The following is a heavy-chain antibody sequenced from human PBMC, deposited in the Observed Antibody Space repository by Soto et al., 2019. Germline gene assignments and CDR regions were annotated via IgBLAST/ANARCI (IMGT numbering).Heavy chain of an antibody. J-gene: IGHJ4*02. Sequence: QVQLVESGGGVVQPGRSLRLSCAASGFTFSNYGMHWVRQAPGKGLEWVAVTWYEGSNKYYADSVKGRFTISRDNSKNTLYLQMNSLRAEDTAVYYYARDLADYGDYVQYYFDYWGQGTLVTVSS. CDR1: GFTFSNYG. CDR2: TWYEGSNK. CDR3: ARDLADYGDYVQYYFDY. V-gene: IGHV3-33*01. D-gene: IGHD4-17*01.